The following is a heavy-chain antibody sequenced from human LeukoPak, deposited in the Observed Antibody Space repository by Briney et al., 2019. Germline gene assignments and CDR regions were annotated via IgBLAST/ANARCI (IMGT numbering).Heavy chain of an antibody. CDR1: GYTFTSYG. V-gene: IGHV1-18*01. CDR3: ARSGYSYGYARFDY. D-gene: IGHD5-18*01. J-gene: IGHJ4*02. Sequence: ASVKVSCKASGYTFTSYGISWVRQAPGQGLEWMGWISAYNGNSNYAQKLQGRVTMTTDTSTSTAYMELRSLRSDGTAVYYCARSGYSYGYARFDYWGQGTLVTVSS. CDR2: ISAYNGNS.